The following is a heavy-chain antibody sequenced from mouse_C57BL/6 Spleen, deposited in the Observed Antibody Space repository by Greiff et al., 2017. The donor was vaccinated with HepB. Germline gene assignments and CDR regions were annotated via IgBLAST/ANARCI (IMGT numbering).Heavy chain of an antibody. CDR1: GFTFSDAW. CDR2: IRNKANNHAT. V-gene: IGHV6-6*01. Sequence: EVQLQQSGGGLVQPGGSMKLSCAASGFTFSDAWMDWVRQSPEKGLEWVAEIRNKANNHATYYAESVKGRFTISRDDSKSSVYLQMNSLRAEDTGIYYCTRGTTVRWYFDYWGQGTTLTVSS. CDR3: TRGTTVRWYFDY. D-gene: IGHD1-1*01. J-gene: IGHJ2*01.